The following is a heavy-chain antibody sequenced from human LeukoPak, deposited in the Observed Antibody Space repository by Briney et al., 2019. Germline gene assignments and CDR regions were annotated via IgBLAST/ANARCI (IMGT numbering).Heavy chain of an antibody. V-gene: IGHV3-48*01. J-gene: IGHJ4*02. Sequence: GGSLRLSCTASGFTFSSYSMNWVRQAPGQGLEWVSYISSSSSNIYYADSVKGRITISRDNAKNSLYLQMNSLRAEDTAVYYCAREGGSGSYLHYWGQGTLVTVSS. CDR1: GFTFSSYS. CDR2: ISSSSSNI. D-gene: IGHD3-10*01. CDR3: AREGGSGSYLHY.